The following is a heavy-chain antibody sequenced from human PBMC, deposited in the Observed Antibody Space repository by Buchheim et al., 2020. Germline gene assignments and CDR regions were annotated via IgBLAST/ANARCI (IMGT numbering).Heavy chain of an antibody. V-gene: IGHV4-59*01. J-gene: IGHJ4*02. D-gene: IGHD3-10*01. CDR3: ARGNYYGSGSYDY. Sequence: QVQLQESGPGLVKPSETLSLTCTASGASISTYSWSWIRQPPGKGLEWIGYIYYSGNTHYNPSLKSRVSISIHTSKNQFLLRLTSVTAADTAVYYCARGNYYGSGSYDYWGQGTL. CDR1: GASISTYS. CDR2: IYYSGNT.